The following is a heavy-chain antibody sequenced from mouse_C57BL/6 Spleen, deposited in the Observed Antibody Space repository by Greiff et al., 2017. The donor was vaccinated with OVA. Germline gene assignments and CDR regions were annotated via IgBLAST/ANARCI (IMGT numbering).Heavy chain of an antibody. CDR2: INPNNGGT. Sequence: EVQLQQSGPELVKPGASVKISCKASGYTFTDYYMNWVKQSHGKSLEWIGDINPNNGGTSYNQKFKGKATLTVEKSSSTAYMELRSLTSEDSAVYYCARCLPPTRYFHVWGTGTPVPFSS. CDR1: GYTFTDYY. D-gene: IGHD2-10*01. CDR3: ARCLPPTRYFHV. V-gene: IGHV1-26*01. J-gene: IGHJ1*03.